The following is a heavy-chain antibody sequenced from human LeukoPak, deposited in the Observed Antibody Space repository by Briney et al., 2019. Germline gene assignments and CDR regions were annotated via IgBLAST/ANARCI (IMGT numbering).Heavy chain of an antibody. D-gene: IGHD2-15*01. J-gene: IGHJ4*02. V-gene: IGHV3-23*01. CDR3: AQPLGYCSGGTFYFTY. CDR1: GFTFGSYA. Sequence: TGGSLRLSCAASGFTFGSYAMSWVRQAPGKGLEWVSAISGNSEYTYYADSVKGRFTISRDNSKRTLFLQMNSLGAEDTAVYHCAQPLGYCSGGTFYFTYWGKETLVTVSS. CDR2: ISGNSEYT.